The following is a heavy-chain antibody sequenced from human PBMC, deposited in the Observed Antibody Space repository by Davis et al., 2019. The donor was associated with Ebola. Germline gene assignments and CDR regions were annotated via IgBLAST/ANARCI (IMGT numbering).Heavy chain of an antibody. Sequence: ASAKVSCNASGYIFRSYGISWVRQAPGQGLEWMGWISTYNGNTKYAQNFQGRVTMTTDTSTDTAYMELRSLRSDDTAVYYCARDRAATVIEYWGQGTLVTVSS. D-gene: IGHD6-25*01. CDR3: ARDRAATVIEY. V-gene: IGHV1-18*04. CDR1: GYIFRSYG. J-gene: IGHJ4*02. CDR2: ISTYNGNT.